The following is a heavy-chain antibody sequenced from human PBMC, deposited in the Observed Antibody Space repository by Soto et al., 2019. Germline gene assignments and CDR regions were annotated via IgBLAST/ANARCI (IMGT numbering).Heavy chain of an antibody. V-gene: IGHV3-21*06. Sequence: SGGSLRLSCAASGFTFTRYSMNWVRQAPGKGLEWVSSISSTTNYIYYGDSMKGRFTISRDNARNSLYLEMNSLRAEDTAVYYCARESEDLTSNFDYWGQGTLVTVSS. CDR2: ISSTTNYI. CDR1: GFTFTRYS. CDR3: ARESEDLTSNFDY. J-gene: IGHJ4*02.